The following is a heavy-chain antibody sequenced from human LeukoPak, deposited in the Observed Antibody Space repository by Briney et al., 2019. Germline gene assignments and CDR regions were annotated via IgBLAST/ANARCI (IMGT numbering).Heavy chain of an antibody. CDR2: IYHSGST. CDR3: ARDLSGPGYSSSWSKNWFDP. J-gene: IGHJ5*02. D-gene: IGHD6-13*01. V-gene: IGHV4-39*07. CDR1: GGSISSSSYY. Sequence: SETLSLTCTVSGGSISSSSYYWGWIRQPPGKGLEWIGSIYHSGSTYYNPSLKRRVTISVDTSKNQFSLKLSSVTAADTAVYYCARDLSGPGYSSSWSKNWFDPWGQGTLVTVSS.